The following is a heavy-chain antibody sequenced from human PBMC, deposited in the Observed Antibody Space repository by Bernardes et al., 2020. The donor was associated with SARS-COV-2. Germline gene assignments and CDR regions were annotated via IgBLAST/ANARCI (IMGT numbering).Heavy chain of an antibody. Sequence: GSLRLSCAASEFTFSSYWMHWVRQAPGKGLVWVAHINSDGSDITYADSVKGRFTISRDNVRNTLYLQMNSLRAEDTAVYYCARDNTYYYENSGYYLGYYDYWVQGTLVAVSS. V-gene: IGHV3-74*01. J-gene: IGHJ4*02. CDR3: ARDNTYYYENSGYYLGYYDY. CDR2: INSDGSDI. D-gene: IGHD3-22*01. CDR1: EFTFSSYW.